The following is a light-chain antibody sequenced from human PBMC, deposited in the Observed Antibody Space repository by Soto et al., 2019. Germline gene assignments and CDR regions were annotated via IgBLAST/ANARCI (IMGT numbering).Light chain of an antibody. CDR1: ISDIGSYNH. CDR2: AVS. V-gene: IGLV2-14*03. Sequence: QSLLTQPSSLSGSPGQSITISRSGTISDIGSYNHVAWYQQFPGKSPKLMIYAVSDRPPGVSDRFSGSKSGITASLTISGLQTEDEADYYCISYTDRQSYLFGTGTKVNV. CDR3: ISYTDRQSYL. J-gene: IGLJ1*01.